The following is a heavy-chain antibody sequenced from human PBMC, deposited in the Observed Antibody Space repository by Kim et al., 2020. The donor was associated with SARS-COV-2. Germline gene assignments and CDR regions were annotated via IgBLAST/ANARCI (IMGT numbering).Heavy chain of an antibody. J-gene: IGHJ4*02. CDR1: GFTFSSYS. V-gene: IGHV3-30*04. CDR3: AREVGGYNFYFDY. Sequence: GGSLRLSCAASGFTFSSYSMHWVRQAPGKGLEWVAVISYDGSNKYYADSVKGRFTISRDNSKNTLYLQMNSLRAEDTAVYSCAREVGGYNFYFDYWGQGTLVTVSS. D-gene: IGHD5-12*01. CDR2: ISYDGSNK.